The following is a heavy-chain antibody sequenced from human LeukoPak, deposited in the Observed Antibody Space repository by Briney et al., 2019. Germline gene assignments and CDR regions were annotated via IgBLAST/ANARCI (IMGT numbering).Heavy chain of an antibody. V-gene: IGHV4-31*03. Sequence: SETLSLTCTVSGGSISSGGYYWSWIRQHPGKGLEWIGYIYYSGSTYYNPSLKSRVTISVDTSKNQFSLKLSSVTAADTAVYYCARGDYYDSSGYYLPPGNYWGQGTLVTVSS. CDR1: GGSISSGGYY. CDR2: IYYSGST. D-gene: IGHD3-22*01. J-gene: IGHJ4*02. CDR3: ARGDYYDSSGYYLPPGNY.